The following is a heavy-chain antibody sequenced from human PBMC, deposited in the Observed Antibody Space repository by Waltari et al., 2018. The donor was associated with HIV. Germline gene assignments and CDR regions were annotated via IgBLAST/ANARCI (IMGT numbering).Heavy chain of an antibody. J-gene: IGHJ5*02. Sequence: EVQVVASGGGLVQPGGSLRLSCEASGFTFSSYWMHWVRQAPGKGVVWVSRINSDGSSTGYVDSVKGRFTISRDNAKNTLYLQMNNLRAEDTAVYYCAPGRGWFDPWGQGTLVTVSS. CDR2: INSDGSST. CDR1: GFTFSSYW. CDR3: APGRGWFDP. V-gene: IGHV3-74*01.